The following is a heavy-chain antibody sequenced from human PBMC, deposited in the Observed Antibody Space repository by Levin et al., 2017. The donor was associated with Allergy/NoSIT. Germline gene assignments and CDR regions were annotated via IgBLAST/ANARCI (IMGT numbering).Heavy chain of an antibody. V-gene: IGHV4-34*01. CDR3: ARGRVSPYVLRYFDWLGAFDY. Sequence: GSLRLSCAVYGGSFSGYYWSWIRQPPGKGLEWIGEINHSGSTNYNPSLKSRVTISVDTSKNQFSLKLSSVTAADTAVYYCARGRVSPYVLRYFDWLGAFDYWGQGTLVTVSS. CDR1: GGSFSGYY. J-gene: IGHJ4*02. CDR2: INHSGST. D-gene: IGHD3-9*01.